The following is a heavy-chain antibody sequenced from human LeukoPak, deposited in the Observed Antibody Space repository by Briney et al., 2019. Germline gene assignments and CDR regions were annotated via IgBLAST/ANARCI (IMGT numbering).Heavy chain of an antibody. CDR1: VGSLSSYY. V-gene: IGHV4-59*01. J-gene: IGHJ4*02. CDR2: IYYSGST. D-gene: IGHD3-9*01. CDR3: ARGLKFYDILTAYYTFPYFDY. Sequence: SETLSLTCTVSVGSLSSYYWTWIRQPPGKGLEWIGYIYYSGSTNYNPSLKSRVTISVDTSKNQFSLKLSSVTVADTAVYYCARGLKFYDILTAYYTFPYFDYWGQGALVTVSS.